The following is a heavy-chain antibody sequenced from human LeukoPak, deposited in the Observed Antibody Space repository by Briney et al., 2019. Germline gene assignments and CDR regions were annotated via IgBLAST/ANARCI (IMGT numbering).Heavy chain of an antibody. CDR3: ARGLYSSSSGYSDY. CDR1: GGSFSGCY. V-gene: IGHV4-34*01. CDR2: INHSGST. Sequence: PSETLSLTCAVYGGSFSGCYWSWIRQPPGKGLEWIGEINHSGSTNYNPSLKSRVTISVDTSKNQFSLKLGSVTAADTAVYYCARGLYSSSSGYSDYWGQGTLVTVSS. D-gene: IGHD6-6*01. J-gene: IGHJ4*02.